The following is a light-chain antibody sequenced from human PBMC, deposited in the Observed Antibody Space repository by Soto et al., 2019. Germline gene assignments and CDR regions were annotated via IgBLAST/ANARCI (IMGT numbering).Light chain of an antibody. CDR1: QSVSSSH. CDR3: QQYGTSLT. CDR2: GSS. V-gene: IGKV3-20*01. Sequence: ESVFTQSPGTLSFSPGERATLSCRASQSVSSSHLAWYQQKPGQAPRLLIYGSSNRATGIPDRFSGSGSGTDFTLTIDRLEPEDFAVYYCQQYGTSLTLGGGTKVDIK. J-gene: IGKJ4*01.